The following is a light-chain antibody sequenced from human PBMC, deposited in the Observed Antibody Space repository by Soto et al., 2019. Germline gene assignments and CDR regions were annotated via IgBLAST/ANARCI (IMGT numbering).Light chain of an antibody. V-gene: IGKV1-39*01. J-gene: IGKJ1*01. CDR3: QQSYSTPRT. Sequence: RVTQSPSSLSASVGDRVTITCRASQSISTHLNWYQQKPGKAPKLLIYAASSLQSGVPSRFSCSGSGTDFTLTISSLQPEDFATYNCQQSYSTPRTFGQGTKVDIK. CDR1: QSISTH. CDR2: AAS.